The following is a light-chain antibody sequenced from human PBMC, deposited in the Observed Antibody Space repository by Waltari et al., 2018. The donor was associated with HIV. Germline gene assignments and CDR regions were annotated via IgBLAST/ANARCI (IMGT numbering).Light chain of an antibody. Sequence: PLLAPPPPASAALGASVTLTCTLISRTRNNNLACYSQRPGKGPRFVMRVGTGGIVGAKGEGIPDRFSVLGSGLNRYLTIKNIQEEDESDYHCGADHGSGSNFVRVFGGGTKLTVL. CDR3: GADHGSGSNFVRV. CDR1: SRTRNNN. CDR2: VGTGGIVG. J-gene: IGLJ2*01. V-gene: IGLV9-49*01.